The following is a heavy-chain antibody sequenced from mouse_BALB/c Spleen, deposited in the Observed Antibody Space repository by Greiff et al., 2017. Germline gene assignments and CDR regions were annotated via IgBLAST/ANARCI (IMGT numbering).Heavy chain of an antibody. Sequence: EVKLQESGAELVRSGASVKLSCTASGFNIKDYYMHWVKQRPEQGLEWIGWIDPENGDTEYAPKFQGKATMPADTSSNTAYLQLSSLTSEDTAVYYCNAFITTVVATPTNAMDYWGQGTSVTVSS. J-gene: IGHJ4*01. CDR2: IDPENGDT. CDR1: GFNIKDYY. V-gene: IGHV14-4*02. CDR3: NAFITTVVATPTNAMDY. D-gene: IGHD1-1*01.